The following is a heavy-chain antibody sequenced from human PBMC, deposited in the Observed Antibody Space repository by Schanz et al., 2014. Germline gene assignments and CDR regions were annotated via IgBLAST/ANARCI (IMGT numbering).Heavy chain of an antibody. V-gene: IGHV1-69*04. Sequence: QILLVQPGPEVKKPGASVKVSCKASGGTFSTYPINWLRQAPGQGLEWMGRIIPIHGIVNYAQRFQDKVTIAADTSTTTAYMELSGLRSEDTAVYYCARDRLECGAECYSVEVFEIWGQGTLVIVSS. D-gene: IGHD2-21*01. CDR3: ARDRLECGAECYSVEVFEI. CDR1: GGTFSTYP. J-gene: IGHJ4*02. CDR2: IIPIHGIV.